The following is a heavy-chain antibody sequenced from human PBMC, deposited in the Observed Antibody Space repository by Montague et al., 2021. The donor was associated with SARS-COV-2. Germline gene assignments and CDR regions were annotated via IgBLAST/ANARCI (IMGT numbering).Heavy chain of an antibody. V-gene: IGHV4-4*07. CDR2: IYTSGRT. CDR1: GGSINSYY. J-gene: IGHJ6*02. Sequence: SETLSLTCGVSGGSINSYYWSWIRQPAGKGLEWIGRIYTSGRTNHSPSLKSRVTISVDTSRNHLSLKLTSVTAADTAVYYCARDSRASGWGYWCHGLDVWGQGTTVIVSS. CDR3: ARDSRASGWGYWCHGLDV. D-gene: IGHD6-19*01.